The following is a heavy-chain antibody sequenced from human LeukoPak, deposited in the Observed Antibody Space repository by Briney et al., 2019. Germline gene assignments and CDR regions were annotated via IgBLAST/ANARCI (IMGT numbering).Heavy chain of an antibody. D-gene: IGHD2-2*01. CDR1: GGSFRGYY. Sequence: SETLSLTSAVYGGSFRGYYWSCIRQPPGKGLEWIGEINHSGSTNYNPSLKSRVTISVDTSKNQFSLKLSSVTAADTAVYYCARGGSSTRSNWFDPWGQGTLVTVSS. J-gene: IGHJ5*02. V-gene: IGHV4-34*01. CDR2: INHSGST. CDR3: ARGGSSTRSNWFDP.